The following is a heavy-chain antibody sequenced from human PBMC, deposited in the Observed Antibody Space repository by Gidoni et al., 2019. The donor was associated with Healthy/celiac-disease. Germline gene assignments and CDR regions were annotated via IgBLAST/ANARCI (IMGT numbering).Heavy chain of an antibody. CDR1: GYTFTSYH. J-gene: IGHJ4*02. V-gene: IGHV1-46*03. Sequence: QVQLVQSGAEVKKPGASVKVSCKASGYTFTSYHMHWVRQAPGQGLEWMGIINPSGGSTSYEQKFQGRVTMTRDTSTSTVYMELSSLRSEDTAVYYCAILTDYYDSSGYQEGGYYFDYWGQGTLVTVSS. CDR2: INPSGGST. D-gene: IGHD3-22*01. CDR3: AILTDYYDSSGYQEGGYYFDY.